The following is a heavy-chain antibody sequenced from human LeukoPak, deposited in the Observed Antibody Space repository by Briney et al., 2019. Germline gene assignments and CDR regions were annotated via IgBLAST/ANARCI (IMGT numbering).Heavy chain of an antibody. CDR3: ARVRGLGVISPYFDY. J-gene: IGHJ4*02. V-gene: IGHV4-59*08. Sequence: SETLSLTCSVSGSSISSHCWGWIRRPPGKGLEWLGCINYSGSTHYNPSLESRVTISAATSKNQFSLKLSSVTAADTAVYYCARVRGLGVISPYFDYWGQGILVTVSS. CDR2: INYSGST. D-gene: IGHD3-16*02. CDR1: GSSISSHC.